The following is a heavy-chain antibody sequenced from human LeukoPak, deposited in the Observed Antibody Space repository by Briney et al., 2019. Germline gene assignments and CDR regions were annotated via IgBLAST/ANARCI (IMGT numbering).Heavy chain of an antibody. CDR3: AKDHYYGSGSYVFFDY. J-gene: IGHJ4*02. CDR2: ISGSGGST. CDR1: GFTFSSYG. Sequence: GSLRLSCAASGFTFSSYGMSWVRQAPGKGLEWVSTISGSGGSTYYADSVKGRFTISRDNSKNTLYLQMNSLRAEDTAVYYCAKDHYYGSGSYVFFDYWGQGTLVTVSS. V-gene: IGHV3-23*01. D-gene: IGHD3-10*01.